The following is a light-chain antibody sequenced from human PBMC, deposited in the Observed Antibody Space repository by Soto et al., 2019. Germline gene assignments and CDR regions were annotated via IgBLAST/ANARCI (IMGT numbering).Light chain of an antibody. CDR3: QQRTQSRPPGT. Sequence: EIVLTQSPGTLSLSPGERATLSCRASQSVRSNSLAWFQQKPGQAPRLLIHGASNRATGIPDRFSGSGSGTDFTLTISSLEPEDCAVYYCQQRTQSRPPGTFGQGTKVDIK. CDR2: GAS. J-gene: IGKJ1*01. V-gene: IGKV3D-20*02. CDR1: QSVRSNS.